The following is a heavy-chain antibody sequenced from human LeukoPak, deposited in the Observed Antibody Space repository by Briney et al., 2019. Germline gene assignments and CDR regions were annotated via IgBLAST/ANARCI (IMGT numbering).Heavy chain of an antibody. D-gene: IGHD3-9*01. Sequence: SVKVSCKASGGTFSSYAISWVRQAPGQGLEWMGGIIPIFGTANYAQKFQGRVTITADESTSTAYMELSSLRSEDTAVYYCARGTLGDILTGSYDYWGQGTLVTVSS. CDR1: GGTFSSYA. CDR3: ARGTLGDILTGSYDY. J-gene: IGHJ4*02. CDR2: IIPIFGTA. V-gene: IGHV1-69*13.